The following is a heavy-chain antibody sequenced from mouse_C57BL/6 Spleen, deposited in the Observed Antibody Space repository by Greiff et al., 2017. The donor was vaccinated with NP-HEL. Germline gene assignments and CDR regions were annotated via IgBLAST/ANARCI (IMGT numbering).Heavy chain of an antibody. Sequence: EVKVVESGGGLVKPGGSLKLSCAASGFTFSSYAMSWVRQTPEKRLEWVATISDGGSYTYYPDNVKGRFTISRDNAKNNLYLQMSHLKSEDTAMYYCARDYGNYEDWYFDVWGTGTTVTVSS. CDR1: GFTFSSYA. CDR2: ISDGGSYT. J-gene: IGHJ1*03. CDR3: ARDYGNYEDWYFDV. V-gene: IGHV5-4*01. D-gene: IGHD2-1*01.